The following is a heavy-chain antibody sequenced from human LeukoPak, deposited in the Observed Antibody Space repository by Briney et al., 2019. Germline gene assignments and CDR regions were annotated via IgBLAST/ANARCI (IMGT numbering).Heavy chain of an antibody. V-gene: IGHV3-23*01. CDR2: ISGSGGST. J-gene: IGHJ4*02. D-gene: IGHD3-22*01. CDR3: ARDQFGYDSSTYSDY. CDR1: GFTFSSYA. Sequence: PGGSLRLSCAASGFTFSSYAMSWVRQAPGKGLEWVSAISGSGGSTYYADSVKGRFTISRDNAQNSLYLQMNSLRAEDTAVYFCARDQFGYDSSTYSDYWGQGTLVTVSS.